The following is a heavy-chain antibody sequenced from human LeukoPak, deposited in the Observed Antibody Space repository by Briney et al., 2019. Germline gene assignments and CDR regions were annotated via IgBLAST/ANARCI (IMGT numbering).Heavy chain of an antibody. CDR3: ARGAASTSSV. CDR2: LNPTTGGT. D-gene: IGHD6-6*01. Sequence: ASVKVSCKASGYTFISYYLHWLRQAPGQGLEWMGWLNPTTGGTNYAQKFQGRVTMTRDTSITTAYMELSGLRSDDTAVYYCARGAASTSSVWGRGTLVTVSS. J-gene: IGHJ2*01. V-gene: IGHV1-2*02. CDR1: GYTFISYY.